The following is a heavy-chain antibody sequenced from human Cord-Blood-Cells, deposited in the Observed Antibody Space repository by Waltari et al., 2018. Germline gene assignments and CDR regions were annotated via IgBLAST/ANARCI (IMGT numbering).Heavy chain of an antibody. CDR3: ARGTTGDLLLDY. CDR2: INHSGST. Sequence: QVQLQQWGAGLLKPSETLSPTCAVYGGSFSGYYWSWIRQPPGKGLEWIGEINHSGSTNYNPSLKSRVTISVDTSKNQFSLKLSSVTAADTAVYYCARGTTGDLLLDYWGQGTLVTVSS. D-gene: IGHD7-27*01. J-gene: IGHJ4*02. V-gene: IGHV4-34*01. CDR1: GGSFSGYY.